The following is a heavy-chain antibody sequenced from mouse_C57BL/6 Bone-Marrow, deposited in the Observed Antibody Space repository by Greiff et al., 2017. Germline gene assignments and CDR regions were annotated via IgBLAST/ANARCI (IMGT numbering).Heavy chain of an antibody. Sequence: VQLQQSGPVLVKPGASVKMSCKASGYTFTDYYMNWVKQSHGKSLEWIGVINPYNGGTSYNQKFTGKATLTVDKSSSTAYMELNSLTSEDSAVYYCARGDGSSYGWFAYWGQGTLVTVSA. CDR2: INPYNGGT. J-gene: IGHJ3*01. CDR1: GYTFTDYY. V-gene: IGHV1-19*01. CDR3: ARGDGSSYGWFAY. D-gene: IGHD1-1*01.